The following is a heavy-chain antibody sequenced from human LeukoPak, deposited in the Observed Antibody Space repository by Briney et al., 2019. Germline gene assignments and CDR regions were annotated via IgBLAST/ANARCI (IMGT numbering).Heavy chain of an antibody. CDR3: ANDYGDYTDEYFQH. D-gene: IGHD4-17*01. CDR2: ISGSGGST. Sequence: PGGSLRLSCAASGFTFSSYAMSWVRQAPGKGLEWVSAISGSGGSTYYADPVKGRFTISRDNSKNTLYLQMNSLRAEDTAVYYCANDYGDYTDEYFQHWGQGTLVTVSS. J-gene: IGHJ1*01. CDR1: GFTFSSYA. V-gene: IGHV3-23*01.